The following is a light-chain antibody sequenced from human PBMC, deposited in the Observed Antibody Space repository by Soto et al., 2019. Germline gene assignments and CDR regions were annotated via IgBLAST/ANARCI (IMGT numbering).Light chain of an antibody. V-gene: IGKV1-27*01. J-gene: IGKJ1*01. CDR3: QKYNSARWT. CDR2: AAS. Sequence: DIQMTHCTSSLSASVGDRVTITCRASQGISNYLAWYQQKPGKVPKLLIFAASTLHSGVPSRFSGSGSGTDFTLTISSPQPEDVATYYCQKYNSARWTFGQGTKVDIK. CDR1: QGISNY.